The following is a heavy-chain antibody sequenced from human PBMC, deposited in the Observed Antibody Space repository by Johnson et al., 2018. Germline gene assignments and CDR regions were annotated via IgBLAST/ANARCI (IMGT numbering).Heavy chain of an antibody. J-gene: IGHJ3*02. Sequence: QVQLVESGGGVVQPGRSLRLSCAASGFTFSSYGMHWVRQAPGKGLEWVAVISYDGSNKYYADSVKGRFTISRDNSKNTLSQQMNRLRAEDSAVYYCADTHVEMATIGGAFDIWGQGTMVTVSS. V-gene: IGHV3-30*03. CDR3: ADTHVEMATIGGAFDI. CDR2: ISYDGSNK. D-gene: IGHD5-24*01. CDR1: GFTFSSYG.